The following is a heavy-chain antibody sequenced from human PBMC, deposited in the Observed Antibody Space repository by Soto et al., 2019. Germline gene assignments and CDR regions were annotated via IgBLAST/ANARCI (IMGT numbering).Heavy chain of an antibody. CDR2: INPSSGAT. J-gene: IGHJ5*02. CDR1: GYTFTDYF. V-gene: IGHV1-2*02. D-gene: IGHD2-2*01. Sequence: QVQLVQSGPEVKEPGASVKVSCRASGYTFTDYFMHWVRQAPGQGLESMGWINPSSGATTYAQTFQGMVTMTRDKSISPAYMELSGLKTHDTAVYYCARCSSNNNNWFDPWGQGTLVTVSS. CDR3: ARCSSNNNNWFDP.